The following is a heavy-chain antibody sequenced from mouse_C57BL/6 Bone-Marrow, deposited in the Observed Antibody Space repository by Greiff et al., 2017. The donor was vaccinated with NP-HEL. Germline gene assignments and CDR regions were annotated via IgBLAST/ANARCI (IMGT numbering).Heavy chain of an antibody. J-gene: IGHJ2*01. Sequence: QVQLQQPGAELVRPGTSVKLSCKASGYTFTSYWMHWVKQRPGQGLEWIGVIDPSDSYTNYNQKFKGKATLTVDTSSSTAYMQLSSLTSEDSAVYYCGVFRGKRLYYFDYWGQGTTLTVSS. CDR1: GYTFTSYW. D-gene: IGHD1-2*01. CDR2: IDPSDSYT. V-gene: IGHV1-59*01. CDR3: GVFRGKRLYYFDY.